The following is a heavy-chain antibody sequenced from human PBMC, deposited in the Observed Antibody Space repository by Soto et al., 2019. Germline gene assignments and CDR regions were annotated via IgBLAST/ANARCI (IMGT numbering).Heavy chain of an antibody. D-gene: IGHD3-3*01. CDR3: ARHGMSFSNYDFWSGYSPAGYYDYGMDV. V-gene: IGHV4-39*01. Sequence: PSESLSLTCTVSGGSISSYYWSWIRQPPGKGLEWVGSIYYSGSTYYNPSLKSRVPISVATSKNPFSLKLSSVTAAGTAVYYCARHGMSFSNYDFWSGYSPAGYYDYGMDVWGQGTTGSVS. CDR1: GGSISSYY. CDR2: IYYSGST. J-gene: IGHJ6*02.